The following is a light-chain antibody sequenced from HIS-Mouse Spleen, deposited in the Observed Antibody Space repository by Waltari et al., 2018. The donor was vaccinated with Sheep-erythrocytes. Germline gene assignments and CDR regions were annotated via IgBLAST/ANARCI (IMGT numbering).Light chain of an antibody. CDR2: DVS. CDR1: SSDVGGYNY. J-gene: IGLJ3*02. V-gene: IGLV2-14*01. Sequence: QSALTQPRSVSGSPGQSVTISCTGTSSDVGGYNYVSWYQQHPGKAPKLMIYDVSNRPSGVSNRFSGSKSGNTASLTISVLQAEDEADYYCSSYTSSSTWVFGGGTKLTVL. CDR3: SSYTSSSTWV.